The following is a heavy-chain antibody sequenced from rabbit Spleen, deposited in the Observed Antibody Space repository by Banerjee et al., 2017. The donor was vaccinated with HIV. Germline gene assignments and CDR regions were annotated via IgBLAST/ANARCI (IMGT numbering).Heavy chain of an antibody. CDR1: GFSFSSSDY. CDR3: ARWASSDGAFDL. CDR2: IYAGSSGFVGAT. J-gene: IGHJ4*01. D-gene: IGHD1-1*01. V-gene: IGHV1S40*01. Sequence: QSLEESGGDLVKPGASLTLTCTASGFSFSSSDYICWVRQAPGKGLEWIACIYAGSSGFVGATYYASWAAGRFTISKTSSTAVALQMTSLTAADTATYFCARWASSDGAFDLWGPGTLVTVS.